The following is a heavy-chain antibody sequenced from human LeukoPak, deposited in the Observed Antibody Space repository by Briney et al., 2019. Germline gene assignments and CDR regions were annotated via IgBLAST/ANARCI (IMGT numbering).Heavy chain of an antibody. Sequence: GGSLRLSCAASGFTFSSYAMHWVRQAPGKGLEWVAVISYDGSNKYYADSVKGRFTISRDNSKNTLYLQMNSLRAEDTAVYYCAREGSSSWFWLDPWGQGTLVTVSS. CDR2: ISYDGSNK. J-gene: IGHJ5*02. CDR1: GFTFSSYA. D-gene: IGHD6-13*01. V-gene: IGHV3-30*04. CDR3: AREGSSSWFWLDP.